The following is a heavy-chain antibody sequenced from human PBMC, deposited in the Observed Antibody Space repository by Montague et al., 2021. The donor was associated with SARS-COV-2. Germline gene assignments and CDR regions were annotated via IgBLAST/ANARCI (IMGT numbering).Heavy chain of an antibody. D-gene: IGHD3-10*01. V-gene: IGHV3-30*04. CDR3: ARDITMVRGVIIIEGAFDI. CDR2: ISYDGSNK. Sequence: SLRLSLSASGSTFSSYAMHWVRQAPGKGLEWVAVISYDGSNKYYADSVKGRFTISRDNSKNTLYLQMNSLRAEDTAVYYCARDITMVRGVIIIEGAFDIWGQGTMVTVSS. J-gene: IGHJ3*02. CDR1: GSTFSSYA.